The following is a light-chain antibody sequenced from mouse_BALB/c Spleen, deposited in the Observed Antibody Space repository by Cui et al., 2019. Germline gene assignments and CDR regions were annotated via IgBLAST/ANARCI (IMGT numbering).Light chain of an antibody. V-gene: IGKV1-110*01. J-gene: IGKJ5*01. CDR3: YQSTHVPLT. CDR2: RVS. CDR1: QSRVQSNGNTY. Sequence: AVMTQTTLSLPSSLGDQASISCRSSQSRVQSNGNTYLNWYLKKPGQSPKLLIYRVSNRFSGVPDRFSGSGSGTDFTLKISRVEAEDLGVYFCYQSTHVPLTFGAGTKLELK.